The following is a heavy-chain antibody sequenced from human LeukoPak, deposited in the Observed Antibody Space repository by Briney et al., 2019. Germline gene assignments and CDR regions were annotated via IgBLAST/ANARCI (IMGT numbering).Heavy chain of an antibody. CDR1: GRSISSGSYY. CDR3: ARERTDTSMDY. J-gene: IGHJ4*02. CDR2: IYTSGST. V-gene: IGHV4-61*02. D-gene: IGHD5-18*01. Sequence: SQTLSLTCTVSGRSISSGSYYWTWIRQPAGKGLEWIGRIYTSGSTNHNPSLKSRVTISLDTSKNQFSLKLISVTAADTDVYFFARERTDTSMDYWGQGTLVTVSS.